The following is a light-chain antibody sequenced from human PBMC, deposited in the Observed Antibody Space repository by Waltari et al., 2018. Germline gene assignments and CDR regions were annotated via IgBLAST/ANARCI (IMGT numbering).Light chain of an antibody. CDR1: TDIYVGTNS. CDR2: YNLDSDK. Sequence: QAVLTQPSSLSASPGASAILICTLRTDIYVGTNSSSWYSHKAGSPPQYLLRYNLDSDKQQGSGVPSRFSGSKDASANAGILLISVLQSEVEADYYCMIWHNSSWVFGGGTKVTVL. J-gene: IGLJ3*02. CDR3: MIWHNSSWV. V-gene: IGLV5-45*02.